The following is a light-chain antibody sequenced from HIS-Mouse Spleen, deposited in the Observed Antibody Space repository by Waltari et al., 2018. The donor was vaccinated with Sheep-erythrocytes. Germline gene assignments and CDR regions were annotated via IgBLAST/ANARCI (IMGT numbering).Light chain of an antibody. CDR1: SSDVGGYNY. CDR2: DVS. Sequence: QSALPQPRPVSGSPGQSVTISCTGTSSDVGGYNYVSWYHQHPGKSPKLMTYDVSKRPSGVPDRFSGSKSGNTASLTISGLQAEDEADYYCCSYAGSYNHVFATGTKVTVL. J-gene: IGLJ1*01. V-gene: IGLV2-11*01. CDR3: CSYAGSYNHV.